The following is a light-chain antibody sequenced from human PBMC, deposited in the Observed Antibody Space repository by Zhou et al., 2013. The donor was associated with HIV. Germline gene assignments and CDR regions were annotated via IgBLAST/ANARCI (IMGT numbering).Light chain of an antibody. CDR3: LQHNSYPRT. Sequence: DIQMTQSPSTLSASVGDRVIITCRASQGISSWLAWYQQKPGKTPNLLISKASSLESGVPSRFSGSESGTEFTLTISSLQPEDFATYYCLQHNSYPRTFGQGTKVEIK. V-gene: IGKV1-5*03. CDR1: QGISSW. J-gene: IGKJ1*01. CDR2: KAS.